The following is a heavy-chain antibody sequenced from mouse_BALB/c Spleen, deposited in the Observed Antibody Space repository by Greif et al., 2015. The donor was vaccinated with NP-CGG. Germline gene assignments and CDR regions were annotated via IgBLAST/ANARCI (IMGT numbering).Heavy chain of an antibody. V-gene: IGHV7-3*02. Sequence: DVMLVESGGGLVQPGGSLRLSCATSEFTFTDYYMSWVRQPPGKALEWLGFIRNKANGYTTEYSASVKGRFTISRDNSQSILYLQMNTLRAEDSATYYCARDYYGSSYWYFDVWGAGTTVTVSS. CDR3: ARDYYGSSYWYFDV. CDR1: EFTFTDYY. CDR2: IRNKANGYTT. D-gene: IGHD1-1*01. J-gene: IGHJ1*01.